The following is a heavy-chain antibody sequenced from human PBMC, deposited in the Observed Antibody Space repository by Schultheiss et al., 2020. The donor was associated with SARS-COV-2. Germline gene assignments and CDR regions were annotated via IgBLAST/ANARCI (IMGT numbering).Heavy chain of an antibody. CDR3: ARSPPRAGVGDWLDT. Sequence: ASVKVSCKASGYIFTDYYIHWVRQAPGQGLEWMGVLNPSGGGTNSAQKFQGRPTMTRDTSTSTVYMELASLSPDDTAVYYCARSPPRAGVGDWLDTWGQGTLVTVSS. V-gene: IGHV1-46*01. CDR2: LNPSGGGT. J-gene: IGHJ5*02. CDR1: GYIFTDYY. D-gene: IGHD3-3*01.